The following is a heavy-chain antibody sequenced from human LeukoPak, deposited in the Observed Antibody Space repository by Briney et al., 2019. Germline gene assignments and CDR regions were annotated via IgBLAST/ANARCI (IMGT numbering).Heavy chain of an antibody. CDR3: ARARDY. Sequence: AAVTVSFKPCGYTFTKYEINGVRQATGQGLEWMGWINPNSGNTGYAQKFQGRVTMTRNISISTAYMELSSLRSEDTAVYYCARARDYWGQGTLVTVSS. V-gene: IGHV1-8*01. CDR2: INPNSGNT. J-gene: IGHJ4*02. CDR1: GYTFTKYE.